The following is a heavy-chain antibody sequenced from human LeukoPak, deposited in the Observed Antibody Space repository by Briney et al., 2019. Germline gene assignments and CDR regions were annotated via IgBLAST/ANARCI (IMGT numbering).Heavy chain of an antibody. V-gene: IGHV4-39*07. J-gene: IGHJ6*03. D-gene: IGHD4-23*01. CDR1: GGSISSSSYY. CDR2: IYYSGST. Sequence: SETLSLTCTVSGGSISSSSYYWGWIRQPPGKGLEWIGSIYYSGSTYYNPSLKSRVTISVDTSKNQFSLKLSSVTAADTAVYYCARGTTVVRKSIMDVWGKGTTVTVSS. CDR3: ARGTTVVRKSIMDV.